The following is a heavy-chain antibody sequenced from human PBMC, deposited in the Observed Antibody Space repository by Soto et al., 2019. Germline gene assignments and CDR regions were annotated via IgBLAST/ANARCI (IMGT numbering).Heavy chain of an antibody. J-gene: IGHJ3*02. Sequence: GGSLRLSCAASGFTFSSYSMNWVRQSPGKGLEGVSSIINSSSYIYYADSVKGRFTISRDNAKNSLYVQMNSLRAEETAVYYCARDWGFCEGSGYCSSTNCYENAFDIWGQGTKVTVSS. V-gene: IGHV3-21*01. CDR1: GFTFSSYS. CDR2: IINSSSYI. D-gene: IGHD2-2*03. CDR3: ARDWGFCEGSGYCSSTNCYENAFDI.